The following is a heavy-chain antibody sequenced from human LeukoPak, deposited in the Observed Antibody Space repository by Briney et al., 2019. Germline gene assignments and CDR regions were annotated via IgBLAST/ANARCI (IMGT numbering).Heavy chain of an antibody. V-gene: IGHV4-59*01. CDR3: ARDCSYYYDSSGYYPPHCQFDY. CDR1: GGSISSYY. CDR2: IYYSGST. J-gene: IGHJ4*02. Sequence: SETLSLTCTVSGGSISSYYWSWIRQPPGKGLEWIGYIYYSGSTNYNPSLKSRVTISVDTSKNQFSLKLSSVTAADTAVYYCARDCSYYYDSSGYYPPHCQFDYWGQGTLVTVSS. D-gene: IGHD3-22*01.